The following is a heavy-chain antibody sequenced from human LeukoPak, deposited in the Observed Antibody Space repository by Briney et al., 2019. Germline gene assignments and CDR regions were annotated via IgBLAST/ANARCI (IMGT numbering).Heavy chain of an antibody. CDR1: GGSISSYY. D-gene: IGHD2-15*01. Sequence: KPSETLSLTCTVSGGSISSYYWSWLRQPPGKGLEWIGYIYYSGSTNYNPSLKSRVTISVDTSKNQFSLKLSSVTAADTAVYYCARRIPNHYYYGMDVWGQGATVTVSS. V-gene: IGHV4-59*01. CDR3: ARRIPNHYYYGMDV. J-gene: IGHJ6*02. CDR2: IYYSGST.